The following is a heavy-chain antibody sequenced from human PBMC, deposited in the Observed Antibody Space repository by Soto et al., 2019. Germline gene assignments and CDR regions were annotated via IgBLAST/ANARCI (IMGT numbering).Heavy chain of an antibody. Sequence: EVQLVESGGGLVQPGGSLRLSCAASGFTFSSYSMNWVRQAPGKGLEWVSYISSSSSTIYYADSVKGRFTISRDNAKNSLYLHMNRLRDEATAVYYCARKNTYYSDSSGRMDVWGQGTTVTVSS. CDR2: ISSSSSTI. V-gene: IGHV3-48*02. CDR3: ARKNTYYSDSSGRMDV. D-gene: IGHD3-22*01. CDR1: GFTFSSYS. J-gene: IGHJ6*02.